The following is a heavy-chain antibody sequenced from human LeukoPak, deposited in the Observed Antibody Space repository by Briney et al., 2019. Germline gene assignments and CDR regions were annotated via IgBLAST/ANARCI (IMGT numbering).Heavy chain of an antibody. CDR1: GFTFSRYW. CDR2: IHQDGSEK. J-gene: IGHJ4*02. Sequence: GSLRLSCAASGFTFSRYWMSWVRQAPGKGLEWVANIHQDGSEKSYVDSVKGRFTISRDNAKNSLYLQMNSLRAEDTAVYYCARDLYCSGGSCAGYFDYWGQGTLVTVSS. CDR3: ARDLYCSGGSCAGYFDY. D-gene: IGHD2-15*01. V-gene: IGHV3-7*01.